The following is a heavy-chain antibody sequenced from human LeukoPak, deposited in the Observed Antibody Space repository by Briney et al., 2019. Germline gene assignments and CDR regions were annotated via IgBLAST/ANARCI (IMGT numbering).Heavy chain of an antibody. CDR1: GFTFDDYA. CDR3: AKGQDSSGYYPFDY. V-gene: IGHV3-9*03. CDR2: ISWNSGSI. Sequence: GGSLRLSCAASGFTFDDYAMHWVRQAPGKGLEWVSGISWNSGSIGYADSVKGRFTISRDNAKNSLYLQMNSLRAEDMALYYCAKGQDSSGYYPFDYWGQGALVTVSS. D-gene: IGHD3-22*01. J-gene: IGHJ4*02.